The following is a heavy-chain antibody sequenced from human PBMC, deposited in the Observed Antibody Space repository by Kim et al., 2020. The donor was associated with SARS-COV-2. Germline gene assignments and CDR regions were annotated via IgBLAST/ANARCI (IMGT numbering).Heavy chain of an antibody. CDR2: IIPILGIT. J-gene: IGHJ6*02. Sequence: SVKVSCKASGGTFSTYAISWVRQAPGQGLEWMGRIIPILGITNYAQKFQGRVTITADISTGTAYMELSSLRSEDTAVYYCASWYSNYYDTSGSPFYYYGMDVWGQGTTVTVSS. V-gene: IGHV1-69*04. CDR3: ASWYSNYYDTSGSPFYYYGMDV. CDR1: GGTFSTYA. D-gene: IGHD3-22*01.